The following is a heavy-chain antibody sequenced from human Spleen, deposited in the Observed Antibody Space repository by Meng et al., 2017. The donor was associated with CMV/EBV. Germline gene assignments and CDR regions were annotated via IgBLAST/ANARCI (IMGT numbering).Heavy chain of an antibody. D-gene: IGHD3-10*01. Sequence: GGSLRLSCASFGFTFSHASLSWVRQAPGKGLVWVGWINPNSGGTNYAQKFKGRVTMTRDTSISTAYMELSRLRSDDTDVYYCARDRVRGVISARGWFDPWGQGTLVTVSS. CDR1: GFTFSHAS. CDR2: INPNSGGT. CDR3: ARDRVRGVISARGWFDP. V-gene: IGHV1-2*02. J-gene: IGHJ5*02.